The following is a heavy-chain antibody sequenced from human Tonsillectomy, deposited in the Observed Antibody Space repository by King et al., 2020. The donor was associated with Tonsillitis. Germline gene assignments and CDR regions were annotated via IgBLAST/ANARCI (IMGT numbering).Heavy chain of an antibody. Sequence: QLVQSGAEVKKPGASVKVSCKASGYTFTSYGISWVRQAPGQGREWMGWISAYNGNTNYAQKLQGRVTMTTDTSTSTAYMELRSLSSDDTAVYYCARDSSQWLVPGFDYWGQGTLVTVSS. CDR3: ARDSSQWLVPGFDY. D-gene: IGHD6-19*01. CDR1: GYTFTSYG. J-gene: IGHJ4*02. CDR2: ISAYNGNT. V-gene: IGHV1-18*04.